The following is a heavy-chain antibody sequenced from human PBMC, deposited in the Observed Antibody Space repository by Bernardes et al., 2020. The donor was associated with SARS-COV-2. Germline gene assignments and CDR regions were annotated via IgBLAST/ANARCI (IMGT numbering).Heavy chain of an antibody. D-gene: IGHD1-1*01. V-gene: IGHV2-5*02. CDR2: IYSDDDK. J-gene: IGHJ4*02. CDR1: GFSLSTSGVA. CDR3: ARGPAGTLNY. Sequence: SGPTLVKPTQTLTLTCTFSGFSLSTSGVAVGWIRQPPGKALEWLALIYSDDDKRYSPSLKSRLTITKDTSENQVVLTLTNVDPLDTATYYCARGPAGTLNYWGQGTLVTVSS.